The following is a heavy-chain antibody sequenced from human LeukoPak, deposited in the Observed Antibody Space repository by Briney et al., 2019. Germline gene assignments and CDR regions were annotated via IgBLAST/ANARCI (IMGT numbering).Heavy chain of an antibody. CDR3: AKNGVVVVPAAIAF. CDR2: IYSGGST. V-gene: IGHV3-53*01. CDR1: GFTVSSNY. D-gene: IGHD2-2*01. Sequence: PGGSLRLSCAASGFTVSSNYMSWVRQAPGKGLEWVSVIYSGGSTYYVGSVKGRFTISRDNSKNTLYLQMNSLRAEDTAVYYCAKNGVVVVPAAIAFWGQGTLVTVSS. J-gene: IGHJ4*02.